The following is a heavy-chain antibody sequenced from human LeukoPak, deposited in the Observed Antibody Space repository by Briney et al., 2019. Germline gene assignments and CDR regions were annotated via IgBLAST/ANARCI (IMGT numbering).Heavy chain of an antibody. Sequence: PGRSLRLFCAASGFTFSSYAMSCVRQAPGKGLEWVSAISGSGGSTYYADSVKGRFTISRDNSKNTLYLQMNSLRAEDTAVYYCANCRLNYYMDVWGKGTTVTVSS. CDR2: ISGSGGST. CDR1: GFTFSSYA. J-gene: IGHJ6*03. CDR3: ANCRLNYYMDV. V-gene: IGHV3-23*01.